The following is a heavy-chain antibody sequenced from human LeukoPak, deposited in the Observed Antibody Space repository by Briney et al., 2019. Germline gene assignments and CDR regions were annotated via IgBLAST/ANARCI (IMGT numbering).Heavy chain of an antibody. Sequence: ASVKVSCKASGYTFTGYYMHWVRQAPGQGLEWMGWINPNSGGTNYAQKFQGRVTMTRDTSTSTAYMELRSLRSDDTAVYYSARGHYYYYMDVWGKGTPVTVSS. J-gene: IGHJ6*03. CDR2: INPNSGGT. V-gene: IGHV1-2*02. CDR3: ARGHYYYYMDV. CDR1: GYTFTGYY.